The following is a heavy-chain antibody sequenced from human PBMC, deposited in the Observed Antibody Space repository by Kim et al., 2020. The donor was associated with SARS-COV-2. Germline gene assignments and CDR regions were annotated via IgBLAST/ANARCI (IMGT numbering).Heavy chain of an antibody. Sequence: SETLSLTCTVSGGSISSGGYYWSWIRQHPGKGLEWIGYIYYSGSTYYNPSLKSRVTISVDTSKNQFSLKLSSVTAADTAVYYCARESYDSRTRFDYWGQGTLVTVSS. J-gene: IGHJ4*02. CDR1: GGSISSGGYY. CDR2: IYYSGST. CDR3: ARESYDSRTRFDY. D-gene: IGHD3-22*01. V-gene: IGHV4-31*03.